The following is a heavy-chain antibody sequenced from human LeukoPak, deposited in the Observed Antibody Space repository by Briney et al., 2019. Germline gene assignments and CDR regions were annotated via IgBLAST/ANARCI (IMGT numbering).Heavy chain of an antibody. CDR1: GYTFTGYY. J-gene: IGHJ4*02. D-gene: IGHD3-22*01. CDR2: INPNSGGT. CDR3: ARRRYYDSSGYYLDY. Sequence: GASVKVSCKASGYTFTGYYMHWVRQAPGQGLEWMGWINPNSGGTNYAQKFQGWVTMTRDTSISTAYMELSRLRSDDTAVYYCARRRYYDSSGYYLDYWGQGTLVTVSS. V-gene: IGHV1-2*04.